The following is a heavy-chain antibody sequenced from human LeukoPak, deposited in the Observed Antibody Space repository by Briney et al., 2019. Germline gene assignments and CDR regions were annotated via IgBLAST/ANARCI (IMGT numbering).Heavy chain of an antibody. D-gene: IGHD4-23*01. CDR1: GYSICSGHY. J-gene: IGHJ5*01. Sequence: PSETLSLTCTVSGYSICSGHYWAWIRQPPGKGLEWIGCVYHSGTYYKSSLTSRVTISMDTSKNQFSLKLTSVTAADSAFYYCARSTGGGGHDSWGQGTLVTVSS. CDR3: ARSTGGGGHDS. CDR2: VYHSGT. V-gene: IGHV4-38-2*02.